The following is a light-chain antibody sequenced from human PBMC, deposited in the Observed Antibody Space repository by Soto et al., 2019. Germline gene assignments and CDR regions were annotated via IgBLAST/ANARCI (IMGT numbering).Light chain of an antibody. CDR3: QHSYSNPLT. CDR2: AAS. V-gene: IGKV1-39*01. J-gene: IGKJ4*01. Sequence: DIQMTQSPSSLSASVGDRVTITCRASQSISSYLNWYQQKPGKAPKRLIYAASSLQSGVPSRFSGSGSGTDFTLTISSLQPADFATYYTQHSYSNPLTFGGGTKVEIK. CDR1: QSISSY.